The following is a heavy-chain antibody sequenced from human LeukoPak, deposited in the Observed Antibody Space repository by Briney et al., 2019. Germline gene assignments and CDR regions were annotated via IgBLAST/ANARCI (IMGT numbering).Heavy chain of an antibody. CDR2: VKSKTYGGTA. J-gene: IGHJ4*02. V-gene: IGHV3-15*01. CDR3: TTIDDFWSGYSSYYFDY. CDR1: VFTFSNVW. D-gene: IGHD3-3*01. Sequence: PGGSLRLSCAASVFTFSNVWMTCVRQAPGKGLEWVGRVKSKTYGGTADYAAPVKGRFTISRDDSKNTLYLQMNSLKTEDTALYYCTTIDDFWSGYSSYYFDYWGQGTPVTVSS.